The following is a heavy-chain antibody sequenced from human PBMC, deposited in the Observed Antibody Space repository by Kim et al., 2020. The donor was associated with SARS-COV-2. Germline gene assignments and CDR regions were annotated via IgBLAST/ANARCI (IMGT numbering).Heavy chain of an antibody. V-gene: IGHV3-23*01. CDR3: AKDLGDGYNNFDY. Sequence: GGSLRLSCAASGFTFSSYAMIWVRQAPGKGLEWVSAISGSGGSTYYADSVKGRFTISRDNSKNTLYLQMNSLRAEDTAVYYCAKDLGDGYNNFDYWGQGTLVTVSS. CDR1: GFTFSSYA. CDR2: ISGSGGST. J-gene: IGHJ4*02. D-gene: IGHD5-12*01.